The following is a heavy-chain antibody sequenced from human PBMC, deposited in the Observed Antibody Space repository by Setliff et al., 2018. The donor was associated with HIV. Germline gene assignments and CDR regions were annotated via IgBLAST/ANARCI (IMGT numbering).Heavy chain of an antibody. CDR1: DGSFSAYY. D-gene: IGHD3-22*01. Sequence: SETLSLTCAVYDGSFSAYYWSWIRQPPGKGLEWIGQINHSGSTNYNPSLKSRVTISVDTSKSQFSLRLNSVTAADTAVYYCARHDSGGYYSLDYWGQGTLVTVSS. V-gene: IGHV4-34*01. CDR3: ARHDSGGYYSLDY. CDR2: INHSGST. J-gene: IGHJ4*02.